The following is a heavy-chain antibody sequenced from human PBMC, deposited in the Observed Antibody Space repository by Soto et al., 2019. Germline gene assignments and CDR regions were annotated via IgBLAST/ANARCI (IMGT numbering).Heavy chain of an antibody. D-gene: IGHD3-3*01. CDR2: INHSGST. J-gene: IGHJ6*02. V-gene: IGHV4-34*01. CDR1: GGSFIGYY. CDR3: ARGPYYDFWSGSYYYYYGMDV. Sequence: LSLTCAVYGGSFIGYYCSWIRQPPGKGLEWIGEINHSGSTNYNPSLKSRVTISVDTSKNQFSLKLSSVTAADTAVYYCARGPYYDFWSGSYYYYYGMDVWGQGTTVTVSS.